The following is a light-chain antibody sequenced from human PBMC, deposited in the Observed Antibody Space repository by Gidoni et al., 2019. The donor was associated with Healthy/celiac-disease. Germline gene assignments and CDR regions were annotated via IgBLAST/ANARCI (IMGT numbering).Light chain of an antibody. J-gene: IGKJ2*01. V-gene: IGKV1-39*01. Sequence: DIQMTQSPSSLSASVGDRVTITCRASQSIICYLNWYQQKPGKALQLLIDAESSLQSGVPSRCSGSGTGTDFTLTSSSLQHEDFETYYCQQSYSTPTFGQGTKLEIK. CDR1: QSIICY. CDR3: QQSYSTPT. CDR2: AES.